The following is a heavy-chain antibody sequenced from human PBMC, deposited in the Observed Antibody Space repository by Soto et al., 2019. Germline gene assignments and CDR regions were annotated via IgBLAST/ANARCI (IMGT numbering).Heavy chain of an antibody. CDR3: ARDVASSKYYGMDG. J-gene: IGHJ6*02. V-gene: IGHV1-69*01. CDR2: IIPIFGTA. Sequence: VQLVQSGAEVKKPGPSVKVSCKASGGTFSSYAISWVRQAPGQGLEWMGGIIPIFGTANYAQKFQGRVTITADESTSPPYMELSSLRSEDTAVYDCARDVASSKYYGMDGGGQGTTVTVSS. D-gene: IGHD2-21*01. CDR1: GGTFSSYA.